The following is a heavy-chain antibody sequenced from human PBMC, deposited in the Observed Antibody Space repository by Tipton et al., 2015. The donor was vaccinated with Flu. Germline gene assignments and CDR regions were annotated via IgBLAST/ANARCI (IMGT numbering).Heavy chain of an antibody. CDR1: GFTFSNYW. J-gene: IGHJ3*01. D-gene: IGHD6-13*01. CDR2: INQDGSVK. Sequence: QLVQSGGGLVQPGGSLRLSCIASGFTFSNYWMSWVRQAPGKGLEWVANINQDGSVKYYVDSVKGRFTISRDNAEKSLSLQMNSLRAEDTAIYYCARAVGGAAAVWGQGTMVTVSS. V-gene: IGHV3-7*03. CDR3: ARAVGGAAAV.